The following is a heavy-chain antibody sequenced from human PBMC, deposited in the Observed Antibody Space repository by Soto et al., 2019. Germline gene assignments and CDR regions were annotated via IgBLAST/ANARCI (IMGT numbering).Heavy chain of an antibody. V-gene: IGHV4-39*01. D-gene: IGHD2-8*01. J-gene: IGHJ4*02. Sequence: SETLSLTCTVSGGSISSSSYYWGWIRQPPGKGLEWIGSIYYSGSTYYNPSLKSRVTISVDTSKNQFSLKLSSVTAADTAVYYCARQRKDIVLMVYAPFDYWGQGTLVTVSS. CDR3: ARQRKDIVLMVYAPFDY. CDR2: IYYSGST. CDR1: GGSISSSSYY.